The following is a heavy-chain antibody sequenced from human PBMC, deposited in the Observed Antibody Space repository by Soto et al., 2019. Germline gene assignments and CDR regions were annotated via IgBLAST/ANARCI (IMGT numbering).Heavy chain of an antibody. CDR1: GYTFTSYG. D-gene: IGHD1-7*01. CDR2: ISAYNGNT. CDR3: ARGRRHDLSIYNWHYWFDP. V-gene: IGHV1-18*01. J-gene: IGHJ5*02. Sequence: ASVKVSCKASGYTFTSYGISWVRQAPGQGLEWMGWISAYNGNTNYAQKLQGRVTMTTDTSTSTAYMELRSLRSDDTAVYYCARGRRHDLSIYNWHYWFDPWGQGNLVTVSS.